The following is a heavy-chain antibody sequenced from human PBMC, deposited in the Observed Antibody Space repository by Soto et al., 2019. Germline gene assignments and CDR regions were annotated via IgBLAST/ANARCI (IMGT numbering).Heavy chain of an antibody. Sequence: ASVKVSCKASGYTFTSYYMQWVRQAPGQGLEWMGIINTSGVSKSYAEKLQGRVNMNRDTYTSTVYMELSSLRYEDTAVYYCAGRSGFSYSVNYYYGMDVWGQGTTVTVSS. CDR1: GYTFTSYY. D-gene: IGHD5-18*01. CDR2: INTSGVSK. CDR3: AGRSGFSYSVNYYYGMDV. V-gene: IGHV1-46*01. J-gene: IGHJ6*02.